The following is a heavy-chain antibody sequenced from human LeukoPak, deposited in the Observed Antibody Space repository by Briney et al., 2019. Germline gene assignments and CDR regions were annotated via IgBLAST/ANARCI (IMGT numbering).Heavy chain of an antibody. V-gene: IGHV4-30-4*01. Sequence: KPSQTLSLTCTVSGGSISSGRYYWSWIRHPPGKGLEWIGYIYYSGTTYHNPSPKSRLTISVDTSKNQFSLKLSSVTAADTAVYYCARRGTYDIDAFDIWGQGTMVTVSS. D-gene: IGHD3-9*01. CDR1: GGSISSGRYY. CDR3: ARRGTYDIDAFDI. CDR2: IYYSGTT. J-gene: IGHJ3*02.